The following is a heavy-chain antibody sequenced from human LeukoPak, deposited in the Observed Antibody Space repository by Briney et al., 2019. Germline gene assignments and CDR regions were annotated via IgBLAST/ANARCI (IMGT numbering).Heavy chain of an antibody. CDR3: ASHPGYCSSTSCYTFDP. Sequence: GASVKVSCKASGGTFSSYAISWVRQAPGQGLEWMGRIIPIFGTANYAQKLQGRVTITTDESTSTAYMELSSLRSEDTAVYYCASHPGYCSSTSCYTFDPWGQGTLVTVSS. J-gene: IGHJ5*02. D-gene: IGHD2-2*01. V-gene: IGHV1-69*05. CDR2: IIPIFGTA. CDR1: GGTFSSYA.